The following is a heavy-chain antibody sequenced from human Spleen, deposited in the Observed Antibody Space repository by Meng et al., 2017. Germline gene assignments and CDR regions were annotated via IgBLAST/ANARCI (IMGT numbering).Heavy chain of an antibody. CDR2: ISGSGGST. CDR3: ARPDMRSYFYYYGMDV. CDR1: GFTFSSYA. V-gene: IGHV3-23*01. Sequence: GESLKISCAASGFTFSSYAMSWVRQAPGKGLEWVSAISGSGGSTYYADSVKGRCTISRDNSKNTLYLQLNSLRPEDTAVYYCARPDMRSYFYYYGMDVWGQGTTVTVSS. J-gene: IGHJ6*02.